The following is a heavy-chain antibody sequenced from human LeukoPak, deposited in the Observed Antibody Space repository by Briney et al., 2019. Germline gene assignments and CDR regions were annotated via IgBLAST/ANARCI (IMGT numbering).Heavy chain of an antibody. J-gene: IGHJ6*04. V-gene: IGHV3-23*01. CDR2: IIGGAGGT. Sequence: GGSLRLSCAASGFTFSSHGMSWVRQAPGKGLEWVSGIIGGAGGTYYADSVKGRFTISRDNAKNSLYLQMNSLRAEDTAVYYCAELGITMIGGVWGKGTTVTISS. CDR3: AELGITMIGGV. CDR1: GFTFSSHG. D-gene: IGHD3-10*02.